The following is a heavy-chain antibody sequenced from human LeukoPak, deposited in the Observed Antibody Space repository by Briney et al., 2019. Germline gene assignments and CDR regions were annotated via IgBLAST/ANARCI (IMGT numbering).Heavy chain of an antibody. D-gene: IGHD6-19*01. CDR1: GFTFSSYA. V-gene: IGHV3-66*01. CDR2: ISGSVGTICSGDTT. Sequence: GGSLRLSCAGTGFTFSSYAMSWVRQAPGKGLEWVSSISGSVGTICSGDTTCFADSVKGRFTISRDNSKNTLYLQMNSLRAEDTAVYYCATGPAGASNWVYFDYWGQGTLVTVSS. CDR3: ATGPAGASNWVYFDY. J-gene: IGHJ4*02.